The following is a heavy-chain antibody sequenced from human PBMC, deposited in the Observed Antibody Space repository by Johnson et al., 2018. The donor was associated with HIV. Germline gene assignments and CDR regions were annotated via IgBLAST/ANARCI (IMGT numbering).Heavy chain of an antibody. D-gene: IGHD2/OR15-2a*01. V-gene: IGHV3-11*04. CDR3: AKAQAFRGAFDI. CDR2: ISSSGSTI. CDR1: GFTFSDYY. J-gene: IGHJ3*02. Sequence: QVPLVESGGGLVKPGGSLRLTCVASGFTFSDYYMTWVRQAPGKGLEWVSYISSSGSTIYSADSVKGRFTISRDNAKNSLYLQMNSLRAEDTAVYYCAKAQAFRGAFDIWGQGTMVIVSS.